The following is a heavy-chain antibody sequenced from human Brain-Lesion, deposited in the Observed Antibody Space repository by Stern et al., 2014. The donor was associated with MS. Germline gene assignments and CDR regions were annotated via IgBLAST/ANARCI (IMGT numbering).Heavy chain of an antibody. Sequence: QMQLVQSGAEVKKPGASVKVSCKVSGYTLTELSMHWVRQAPRKGLEWMGGFDPEDGETIYAQKFQGRVTMTADTSTDTAYMELSSLRSEDTAVYYCATLAPGAGGNYYRHFDYWGQGTLVTVSS. CDR1: GYTLTELS. V-gene: IGHV1-24*01. D-gene: IGHD1-26*01. J-gene: IGHJ4*02. CDR2: FDPEDGET. CDR3: ATLAPGAGGNYYRHFDY.